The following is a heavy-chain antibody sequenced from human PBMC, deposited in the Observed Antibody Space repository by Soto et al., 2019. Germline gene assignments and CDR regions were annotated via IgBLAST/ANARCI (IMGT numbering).Heavy chain of an antibody. V-gene: IGHV3-7*01. J-gene: IGHJ4*02. CDR1: GFTFSSFW. CDR3: AGDFGVQDLDY. D-gene: IGHD3-3*01. Sequence: EVQLVESGGDLVQPGGSLRLSCAASGFTFSSFWITWVRQAPGKGLEWVANINQDGSEKHYVDSVKGRFTLSRDNAENSGYMQMDNLRAVNKAVYYCAGDFGVQDLDYWGQRTLVTVSA. CDR2: INQDGSEK.